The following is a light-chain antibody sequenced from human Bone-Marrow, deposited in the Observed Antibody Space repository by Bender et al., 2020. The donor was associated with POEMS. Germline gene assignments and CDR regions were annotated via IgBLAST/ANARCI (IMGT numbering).Light chain of an antibody. CDR2: DVD. CDR3: SSCAGSRTFDV. J-gene: IGLJ1*01. CDR1: SSDIGTYKY. Sequence: QSALTQPASVSGSPGQSITISCTGTSSDIGTYKYVSWYQQHPGKAPKLMIFDVDNRPSGVSNRFSGSKSGNPASLTISGLQAEDDADYYCSSCAGSRTFDVFETGTKVAIL. V-gene: IGLV2-14*03.